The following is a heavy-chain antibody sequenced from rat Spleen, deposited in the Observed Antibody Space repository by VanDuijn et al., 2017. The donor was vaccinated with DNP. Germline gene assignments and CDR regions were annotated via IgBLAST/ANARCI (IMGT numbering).Heavy chain of an antibody. Sequence: QVQLKESGPGLVQPSQTLSLTCTVSGFSLTSYHVHWVRQPPGKGLEWMGRMRDDGDTSYNSALKSRLNINRDTSKNQVLLTLNSLQSEDTGTYFCARAATTVDWYFDFWGPGTMVTVSS. CDR2: MRDDGDT. V-gene: IGHV2-63*01. CDR3: ARAATTVDWYFDF. J-gene: IGHJ1*01. CDR1: GFSLTSYH. D-gene: IGHD1-1*01.